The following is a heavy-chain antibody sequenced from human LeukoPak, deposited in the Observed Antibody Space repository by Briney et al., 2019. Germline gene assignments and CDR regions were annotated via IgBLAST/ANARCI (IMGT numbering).Heavy chain of an antibody. V-gene: IGHV3-9*01. J-gene: IGHJ4*02. Sequence: PGGSLRLSCAASGFTFDDYAMHWVRQAPGKGLEWVSGISWNSGSIGYADSVKGRFTISRDNAKNTLYLQMNSLRAEDTAVYYCASRFYDFWSGYYTPFDYWGQGTLVTVSS. CDR3: ASRFYDFWSGYYTPFDY. CDR1: GFTFDDYA. CDR2: ISWNSGSI. D-gene: IGHD3-3*01.